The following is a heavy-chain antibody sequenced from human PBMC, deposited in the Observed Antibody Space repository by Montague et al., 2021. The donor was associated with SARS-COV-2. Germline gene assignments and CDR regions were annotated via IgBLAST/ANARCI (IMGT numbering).Heavy chain of an antibody. Sequence: PALVKPTQTLTLTCTFSGFSLSTSGVGVGWIRQPPGKALEWLALIHWDDDKRYSPSLKSRLTTTKDTSKNQVVLTMTNVDPVDTATYYCAHRQNSGWWGDWFDPWGQGTLVTVSS. J-gene: IGHJ5*02. CDR2: IHWDDDK. CDR1: GFSLSTSGVG. D-gene: IGHD6-19*01. V-gene: IGHV2-5*02. CDR3: AHRQNSGWWGDWFDP.